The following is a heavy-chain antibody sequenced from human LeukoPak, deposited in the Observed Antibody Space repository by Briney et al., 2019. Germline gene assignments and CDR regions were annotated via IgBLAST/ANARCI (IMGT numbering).Heavy chain of an antibody. J-gene: IGHJ5*02. Sequence: TSETLSLTCAVYGGSFSGYYWSWIRQPPGKGLEWIGEINHSGSTNYNPSLKSRVTISVDTSKNQFSLKLSSVTAADTAVYYCARSNRMTTVTTRYAFDPWGQGTLVTVSS. CDR1: GGSFSGYY. CDR3: ARSNRMTTVTTRYAFDP. CDR2: INHSGST. D-gene: IGHD4-17*01. V-gene: IGHV4-34*01.